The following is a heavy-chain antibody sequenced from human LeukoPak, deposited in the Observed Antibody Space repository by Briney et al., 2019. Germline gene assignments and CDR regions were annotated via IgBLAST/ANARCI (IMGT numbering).Heavy chain of an antibody. V-gene: IGHV5-51*01. D-gene: IGHD3-10*01. J-gene: IGHJ6*02. CDR2: IYPADSRT. CDR1: GYMFITYW. Sequence: GESLKISCKASGYMFITYWIGWVRQMAGKGLGCMGIIYPADSRTTYSPSFQGQVTMSADKSINTAYLQWSSLQASDTAMYYCARLTIVRGLISGIDVWGQGTTVTVSS. CDR3: ARLTIVRGLISGIDV.